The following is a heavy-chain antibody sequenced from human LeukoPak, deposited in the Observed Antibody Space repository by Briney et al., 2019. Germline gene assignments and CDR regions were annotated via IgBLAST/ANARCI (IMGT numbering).Heavy chain of an antibody. V-gene: IGHV4-61*02. D-gene: IGHD3-10*01. J-gene: IGHJ6*03. CDR1: GGSISSGSYY. CDR2: IYTSGST. CDR3: ARGMVRGAPYYMDV. Sequence: SQTLSLTCTVSGGSISSGSYYWSWIRQPAGKGLEWIGRIYTSGSTNYNPSLKSRVTISVDTSKNQVSLKLSSVTAADTAVYYCARGMVRGAPYYMDVWGKGTTVTVSS.